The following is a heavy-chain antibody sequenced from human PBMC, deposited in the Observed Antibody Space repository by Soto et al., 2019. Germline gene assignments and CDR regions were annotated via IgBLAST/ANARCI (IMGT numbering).Heavy chain of an antibody. D-gene: IGHD4-17*01. CDR1: GGSIRSGGDY. CDR3: ARGTRNYGDYGAVYY. Sequence: QVQLQESGPGLVKPSQTLSLTCTVSGGSIRSGGDYWSWIRQHPGKGLEWIGYSYYSGSTYYNPSNKSRVTISVDTSKNKLSRKLSSVTAADTAVYYWARGTRNYGDYGAVYYWGQGPLVTVYS. CDR2: SYYSGST. V-gene: IGHV4-31*03. J-gene: IGHJ4*02.